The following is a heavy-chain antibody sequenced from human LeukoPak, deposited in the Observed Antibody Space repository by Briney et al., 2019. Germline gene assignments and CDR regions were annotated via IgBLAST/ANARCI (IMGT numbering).Heavy chain of an antibody. CDR3: ARDVVGRGFNYYGSGSYYDY. Sequence: PSETLSLTCTVPGGSISSYYWSWIRQPPRKGLQWIGYIYYSGSTNYNPSLKSRVTISVDTSKNQFSLKLSSVTAADTAVYYCARDVVGRGFNYYGSGSYYDYWGQGTLVTVSS. V-gene: IGHV4-59*01. D-gene: IGHD3-10*01. J-gene: IGHJ4*02. CDR1: GGSISSYY. CDR2: IYYSGST.